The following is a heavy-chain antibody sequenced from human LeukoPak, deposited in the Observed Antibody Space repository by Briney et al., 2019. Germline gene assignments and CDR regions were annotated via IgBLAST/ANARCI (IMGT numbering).Heavy chain of an antibody. Sequence: GGSLRLSCAASGFTFSSYWMSWVRQAPGKGLEWVANIKQDGSEKYYVDSVKGRFTISRDNAKNSLCLQMNSLRAEDTAVYYCARDEKSNYYYYGMDVWGQGTTVTVSS. CDR3: ARDEKSNYYYYGMDV. V-gene: IGHV3-7*01. CDR2: IKQDGSEK. CDR1: GFTFSSYW. J-gene: IGHJ6*02. D-gene: IGHD5/OR15-5a*01.